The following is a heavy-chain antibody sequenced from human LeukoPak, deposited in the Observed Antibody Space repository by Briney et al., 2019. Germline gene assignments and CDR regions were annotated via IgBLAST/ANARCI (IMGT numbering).Heavy chain of an antibody. CDR1: GFTVSSNY. J-gene: IGHJ4*02. V-gene: IGHV3-53*01. Sequence: GGSLRLSCAASGFTVSSNYMSWVRQAPGKGLEWVSVIYSGGSTYYADSVKGRFTISRDNSKNTPYLQMNSLRAEDTAVYYCARERYGSGSYLNDYWGQGTLVTVSS. CDR2: IYSGGST. CDR3: ARERYGSGSYLNDY. D-gene: IGHD3-10*01.